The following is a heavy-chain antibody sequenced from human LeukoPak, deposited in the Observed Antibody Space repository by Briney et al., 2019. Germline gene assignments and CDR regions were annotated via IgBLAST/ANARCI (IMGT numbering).Heavy chain of an antibody. Sequence: GRSLRLSCAASGFTFDDYAMHWVRQAPGKGLEWVSGISWNSGSIGYADSVKGRFTISRDNAKNSLYLRMNSLRAEDTALYYCAKEISDGVVPAAPFDYWGQGTLVTVSS. CDR3: AKEISDGVVPAAPFDY. J-gene: IGHJ4*02. D-gene: IGHD2-2*01. CDR2: ISWNSGSI. V-gene: IGHV3-9*01. CDR1: GFTFDDYA.